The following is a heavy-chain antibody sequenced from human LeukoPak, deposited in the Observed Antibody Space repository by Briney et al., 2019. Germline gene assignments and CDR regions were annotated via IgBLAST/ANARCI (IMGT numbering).Heavy chain of an antibody. CDR1: GFTFSSYA. D-gene: IGHD4-23*01. J-gene: IGHJ4*02. CDR3: AREELRFDY. Sequence: GGSLRLSCVASGFTFSSYAMSWVRQAPGKGLEWVSGINWNGGSTGYADSVKGQFTISRDNAKNSLYLQMNSLRAEDTALYYCAREELRFDYWGQGTLVTVSS. CDR2: INWNGGST. V-gene: IGHV3-20*04.